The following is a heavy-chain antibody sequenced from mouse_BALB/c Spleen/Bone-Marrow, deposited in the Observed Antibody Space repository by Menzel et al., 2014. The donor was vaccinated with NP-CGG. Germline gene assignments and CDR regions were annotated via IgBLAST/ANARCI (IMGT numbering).Heavy chain of an antibody. J-gene: IGHJ3*01. V-gene: IGHV1-4*01. Sequence: QGLEWIGYINPNTGYTEYNQKFKDKATVTADKSSSTAYMQLNSLTSEDSAVYYCARRGDSSGYAFAYWGQGTLVTVSA. CDR3: ARRGDSSGYAFAY. D-gene: IGHD3-2*01. CDR2: INPNTGYT.